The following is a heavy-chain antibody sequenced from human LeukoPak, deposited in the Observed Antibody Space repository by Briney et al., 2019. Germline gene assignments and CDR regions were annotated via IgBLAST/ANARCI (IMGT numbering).Heavy chain of an antibody. Sequence: GASVKVSGKASGYTVTSYYMHWVRQAAGQGLEGRGGINPNSGGKNYAKKFQGRVTITRDTEISTEYMEVSRLRSDDTAVYYCARGFGVLWFGELLPYNWFDPWGQGTLVTVSS. CDR1: GYTVTSYY. D-gene: IGHD3-10*01. J-gene: IGHJ5*02. V-gene: IGHV1-2*02. CDR2: INPNSGGK. CDR3: ARGFGVLWFGELLPYNWFDP.